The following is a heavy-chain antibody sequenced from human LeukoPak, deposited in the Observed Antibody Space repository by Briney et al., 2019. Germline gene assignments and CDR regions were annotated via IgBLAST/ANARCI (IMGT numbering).Heavy chain of an antibody. CDR3: ARGSHDFWSGYGYYFDY. V-gene: IGHV3-21*01. Sequence: GGSLRLSCAASGFTFSSCSMNWVRQAPGKGLEWVSSISSSSSYIYYADSVKGRFTISRDNAKNSLYLQMNSLRAEDTAVYYCARGSHDFWSGYGYYFDYWGQGTLVTVSS. D-gene: IGHD3-3*01. J-gene: IGHJ4*02. CDR2: ISSSSSYI. CDR1: GFTFSSCS.